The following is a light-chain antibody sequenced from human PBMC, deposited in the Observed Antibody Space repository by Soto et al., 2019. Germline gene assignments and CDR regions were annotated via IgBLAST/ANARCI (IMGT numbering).Light chain of an antibody. CDR2: GAS. CDR1: QSVISNY. J-gene: IGKJ2*01. Sequence: ALTQSPGTLSLSPGERATLSCRASQSVISNYLAWYQQKPGQAPRLLIYGASSRATGIPDRFSGSGSGTDFTLTISGLEPEAVAVDDCQQYGSSPPYTFGQGTKLVSK. V-gene: IGKV3-20*01. CDR3: QQYGSSPPYT.